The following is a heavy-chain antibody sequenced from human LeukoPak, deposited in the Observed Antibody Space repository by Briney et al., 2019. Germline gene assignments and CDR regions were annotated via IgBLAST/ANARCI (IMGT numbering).Heavy chain of an antibody. J-gene: IGHJ3*02. V-gene: IGHV3-74*01. D-gene: IGHD3-22*01. CDR3: ARVPAYYYDSSGYPILLSDAFDI. CDR1: GFTFSTYC. CDR2: TNSGAASN. Sequence: GGSLRLSCSASGFTFSTYCMDWVRQAPGQELVWISLTNSGAASNSYADYVKGRLTIARDNAKNTLYLQMNSLRAEDKAVYYCARVPAYYYDSSGYPILLSDAFDIWGQGTMVTVSS.